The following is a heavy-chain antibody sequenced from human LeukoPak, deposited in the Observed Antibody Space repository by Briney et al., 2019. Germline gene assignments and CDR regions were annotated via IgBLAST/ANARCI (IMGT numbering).Heavy chain of an antibody. V-gene: IGHV4-4*07. CDR2: IYISEST. CDR1: GVSISSYY. J-gene: IGHJ4*02. CDR3: AMYTDIGLDY. D-gene: IGHD5-18*01. Sequence: PSETLFLTCTVSGVSISSYYWSWIRQPAGKGLEWIGRIYISESTNYNPSLKSRVTMSVDTSKNQLSLKLSSVTAADTAVYYCAMYTDIGLDYCGQGTLVTVSS.